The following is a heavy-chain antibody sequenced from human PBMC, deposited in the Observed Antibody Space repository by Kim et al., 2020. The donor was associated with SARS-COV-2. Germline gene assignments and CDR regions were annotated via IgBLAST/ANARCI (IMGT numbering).Heavy chain of an antibody. D-gene: IGHD3-16*01. CDR1: GGSVSSGSYY. V-gene: IGHV4-61*01. Sequence: SETLSLTCTVSGGSVSSGSYYWSWIRQPPGKGLEWIGYIYYSGSTNYNPSLKSRVTISVDTSKNQFSLKLSSVTAADTAVYYCARDLYGFDYWGQGTLVTVSS. CDR3: ARDLYGFDY. CDR2: IYYSGST. J-gene: IGHJ4*02.